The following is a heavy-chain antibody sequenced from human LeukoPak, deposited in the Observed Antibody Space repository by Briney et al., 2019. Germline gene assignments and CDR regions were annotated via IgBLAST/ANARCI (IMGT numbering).Heavy chain of an antibody. Sequence: PGGSLRLSCAASGFTFSSYAMSWVRQAPGKGLEWVSAISGSGGSTYYADSVKGRFTISRDNSKNTLYLQMNSLRAEDTAVYYCAKDHKPYDSSGYYPFDYWGQGTLVTVSS. CDR1: GFTFSSYA. V-gene: IGHV3-23*01. J-gene: IGHJ4*02. CDR3: AKDHKPYDSSGYYPFDY. D-gene: IGHD3-22*01. CDR2: ISGSGGST.